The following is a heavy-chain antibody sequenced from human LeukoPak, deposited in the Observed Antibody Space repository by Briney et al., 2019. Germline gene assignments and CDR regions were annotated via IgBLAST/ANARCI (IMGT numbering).Heavy chain of an antibody. V-gene: IGHV3-21*01. CDR2: ISSGRGYI. CDR1: GFTFSTYS. CDR3: ARDSHAAPNAMDV. J-gene: IGHJ6*03. D-gene: IGHD6-25*01. Sequence: GGSLRLSCAASGFTFSTYSMNWVRQAPGKGLEWVSSISSGRGYIYYADSVKGRFSISRDNAKNSLYLQMNSLRAEDTAVYYCARDSHAAPNAMDVWGKGTTVTVSS.